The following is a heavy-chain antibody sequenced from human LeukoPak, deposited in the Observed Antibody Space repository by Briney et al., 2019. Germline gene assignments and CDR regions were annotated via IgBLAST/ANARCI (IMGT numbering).Heavy chain of an antibody. CDR2: TDYTGST. J-gene: IGHJ5*02. D-gene: IGHD3-22*01. V-gene: IGHV4-30-4*01. CDR1: GDSISSVDYC. CDR3: ATGYYDSIGSQGWFDP. Sequence: SQTLSLTCTVSGDSISSVDYCWSWIRQPPGKGLEWIGCTDYTGSTYYTPSLKSRVTILVDMSKNQFSLKLSSVTAADMAVYYCATGYYDSIGSQGWFDPWGQGTLVSVSS.